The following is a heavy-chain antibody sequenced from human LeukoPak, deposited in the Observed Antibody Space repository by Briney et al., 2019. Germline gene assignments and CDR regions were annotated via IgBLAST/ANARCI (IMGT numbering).Heavy chain of an antibody. CDR3: AGEYSSGWYDLLPSYGMDV. Sequence: KTSETLSLTCTVSGGSISSHYWSWIRQPPGKGLEWIGYIYYGGSTNYNPSLKSRVTISVDTSKNQFSLKLSSVTAADTAVYYCAGEYSSGWYDLLPSYGMDVWGQGTTVTVSS. V-gene: IGHV4-59*11. CDR2: IYYGGST. D-gene: IGHD6-19*01. J-gene: IGHJ6*02. CDR1: GGSISSHY.